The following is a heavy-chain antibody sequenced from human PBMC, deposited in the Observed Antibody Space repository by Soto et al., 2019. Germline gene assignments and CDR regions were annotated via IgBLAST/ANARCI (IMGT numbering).Heavy chain of an antibody. Sequence: GESLKISCKGSGYSFTNYWITWVRQMPGKGLEWRGIVDPTDSYSNYSPSFQGHVTISADKSISTAYLQCSSLKAAETAMYYGATDAYYTSGNYITYYTYAMDVWGQGTTVTVSS. V-gene: IGHV5-10-1*01. D-gene: IGHD3-10*01. J-gene: IGHJ6*02. CDR2: VDPTDSYS. CDR1: GYSFTNYW. CDR3: ATDAYYTSGNYITYYTYAMDV.